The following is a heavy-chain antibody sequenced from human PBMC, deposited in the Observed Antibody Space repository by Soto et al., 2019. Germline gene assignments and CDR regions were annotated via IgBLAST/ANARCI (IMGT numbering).Heavy chain of an antibody. Sequence: QVQLVQSGAEVKKPGASVKVSCKASGYTFTSYAMHWVRQAPGQRLEGMGWINAGNGNTKYSQKFQGRVTITRATSASTAYMELSSLRSEDTAVYYCARGPGGPDGPGDYWGQGTLVTVSS. J-gene: IGHJ4*02. CDR1: GYTFTSYA. CDR3: ARGPGGPDGPGDY. CDR2: INAGNGNT. D-gene: IGHD2-15*01. V-gene: IGHV1-3*01.